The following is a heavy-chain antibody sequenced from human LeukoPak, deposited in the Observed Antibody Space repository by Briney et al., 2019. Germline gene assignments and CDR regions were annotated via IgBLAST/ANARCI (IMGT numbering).Heavy chain of an antibody. V-gene: IGHV3-30*01. CDR1: GFTFSDYA. CDR3: ARGVGLRYNWFGP. CDR2: ISYDGSYK. D-gene: IGHD1-26*01. J-gene: IGHJ5*02. Sequence: PGRSLRLSCAASGFTFSDYAMDWVRQAPGKGLEWVAVISYDGSYKFYADSVKGRFTISRDNSKNTLDLQMNSLRAEDSAFYYCARGVGLRYNWFGPWGQGTLVTVSS.